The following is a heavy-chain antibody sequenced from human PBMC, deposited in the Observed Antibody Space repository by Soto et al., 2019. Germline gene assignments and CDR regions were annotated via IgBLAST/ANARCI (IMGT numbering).Heavy chain of an antibody. Sequence: GGSMRLSCVAARSTLSVYALHWVRQAPGKGLEWVAVIWYDGSNKYYADSVKGRFTISKDNSQITLYLQMNSLAAEDTAVYYCTRDPYGGSRYYFDSWDQGTLVTVSS. CDR2: IWYDGSNK. CDR1: RSTLSVYA. D-gene: IGHD1-26*01. V-gene: IGHV3-33*08. CDR3: TRDPYGGSRYYFDS. J-gene: IGHJ4*02.